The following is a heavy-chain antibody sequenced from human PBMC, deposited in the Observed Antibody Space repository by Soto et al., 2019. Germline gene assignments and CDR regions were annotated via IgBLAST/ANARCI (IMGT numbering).Heavy chain of an antibody. CDR2: ISYDGSNK. CDR1: GFTFSSYA. V-gene: IGHV3-30-3*01. D-gene: IGHD6-19*01. J-gene: IGHJ1*01. Sequence: QVQLVESGGGVVQPGRSLRLSCAASGFTFSSYAMHWVRQAPGKGLEWVAVISYDGSNKYYADSVKGRFTISRDNSKNTLYLQLNSLRAEDTAVYYCAREGREQWLDSAEYFQHWGQGTLVIVSS. CDR3: AREGREQWLDSAEYFQH.